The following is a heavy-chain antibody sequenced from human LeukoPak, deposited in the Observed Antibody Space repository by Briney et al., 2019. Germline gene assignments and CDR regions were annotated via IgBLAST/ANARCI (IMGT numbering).Heavy chain of an antibody. CDR1: GYSISSGYY. D-gene: IGHD2-2*01. CDR3: AKAVRYCSSTSCDPPPYYFDY. Sequence: NPSETLSLTCAVSGYSISSGYYWGWIRQPPGKGLEWIGSIYHSGSTYYNPSLKSRVTISVDTSKNQFSLKLSSVTATDTAVYYCAKAVRYCSSTSCDPPPYYFDYWCQGTLVTVSS. J-gene: IGHJ4*02. V-gene: IGHV4-38-2*01. CDR2: IYHSGST.